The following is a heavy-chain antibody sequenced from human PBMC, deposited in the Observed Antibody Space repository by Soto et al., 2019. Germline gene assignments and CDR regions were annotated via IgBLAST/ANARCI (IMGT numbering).Heavy chain of an antibody. V-gene: IGHV3-74*01. CDR2: INNDGTAT. CDR3: VRASSGSLDY. Sequence: PGGSLRLCCAASGVTFRSYWMHWVRQAPGKGLVWVSLINNDGTATSYADSVKGRFTISRDNAKNTLYLQMNSLRAEDTALYYCVRASSGSLDYWGQATLVTVSS. D-gene: IGHD1-26*01. J-gene: IGHJ4*02. CDR1: GVTFRSYW.